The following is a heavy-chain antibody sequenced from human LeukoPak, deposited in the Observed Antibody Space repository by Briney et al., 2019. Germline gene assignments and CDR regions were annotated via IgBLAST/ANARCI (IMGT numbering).Heavy chain of an antibody. D-gene: IGHD2-2*01. CDR1: GGSISSYY. CDR3: ARRRCSSTSCFPFDY. CDR2: IYYSGST. V-gene: IGHV4-59*01. Sequence: PSETLSLTCTVPGGSISSYYWSWIRQPPGTGLGWIGYIYYSGSTNYNPSLKSRVTISVDTSKNQFSLKLSSVTAADTAVYYCARRRCSSTSCFPFDYWGQGTLVTVSS. J-gene: IGHJ4*02.